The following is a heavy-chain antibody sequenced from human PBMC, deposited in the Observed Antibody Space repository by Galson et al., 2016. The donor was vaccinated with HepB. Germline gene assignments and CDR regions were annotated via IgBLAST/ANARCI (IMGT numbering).Heavy chain of an antibody. Sequence: SETLSLTCGVNGGSFISNYWTWIRQTPGKGLEWIGEINHGGLTKYNPSLESRMKMSVDTSKRQVALTFRSVSAADTAVYYCARKRERGGGIMTEVGGLDVWGQGTTVIVSS. CDR2: INHGGLT. CDR3: ARKRERGGGIMTEVGGLDV. CDR1: GGSFISNY. D-gene: IGHD3-16*01. V-gene: IGHV4-34*01. J-gene: IGHJ6*02.